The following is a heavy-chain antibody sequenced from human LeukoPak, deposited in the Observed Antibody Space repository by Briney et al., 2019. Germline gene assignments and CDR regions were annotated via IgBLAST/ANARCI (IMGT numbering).Heavy chain of an antibody. J-gene: IGHJ4*02. CDR3: ARDRYHYDSSGYYW. CDR2: ISSSSSYI. Sequence: PGGSLRLSCAASGFTFSSYSMNWVRQAPGKGLEWVSSISSSSSYIYYADSVKGRFTISRDNAKNSLYLQMNSLRAEDTAVYYCARDRYHYDSSGYYWWGQGTLVTVSS. V-gene: IGHV3-21*01. D-gene: IGHD3-22*01. CDR1: GFTFSSYS.